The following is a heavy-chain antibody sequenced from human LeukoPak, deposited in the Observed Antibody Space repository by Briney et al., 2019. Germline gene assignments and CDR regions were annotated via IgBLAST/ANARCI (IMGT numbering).Heavy chain of an antibody. CDR3: AREGGSANDQVSGY. V-gene: IGHV1-2*02. CDR1: VHTVTSYY. J-gene: IGHJ4*02. Sequence: ASVKVSFKASVHTVTSYYMHWVRQAPGQGRGWMGWINPNSGGTNYAQKFQGRVTMTRDTSTSTDYMELSRLRSGDTGVYYCAREGGSANDQVSGYWGQGTLVTVSS. D-gene: IGHD2-15*01. CDR2: INPNSGGT.